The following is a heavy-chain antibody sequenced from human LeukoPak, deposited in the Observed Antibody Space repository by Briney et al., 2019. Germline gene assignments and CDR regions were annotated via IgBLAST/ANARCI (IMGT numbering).Heavy chain of an antibody. D-gene: IGHD3-3*01. CDR2: IYSSGST. CDR3: ARVPTIFGVDMYYLDF. J-gene: IGHJ4*02. Sequence: KSSETLSLTCTVSGGSISSYYWSWIRQPPGKGLEWIGYIYSSGSTNYKPSLKSRVTISEDTSKNQFSLRLTSVTAADTAVYYCARVPTIFGVDMYYLDFWGQGNLVTVSS. V-gene: IGHV4-59*01. CDR1: GGSISSYY.